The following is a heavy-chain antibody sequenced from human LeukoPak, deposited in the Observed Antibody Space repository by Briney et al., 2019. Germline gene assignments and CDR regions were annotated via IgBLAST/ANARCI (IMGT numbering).Heavy chain of an antibody. V-gene: IGHV4-38-2*02. Sequence: SETLSLTCTVSGYSISSGYYWGWSRQPPGKGLEWIGSIYHSGSTYYNPSLKSRVTISVDTSKNQFSLKLSSVTAADTAVYYCASNLYYYDSSGPAFDYWGQGTLVTVSS. J-gene: IGHJ4*02. CDR1: GYSISSGYY. CDR2: IYHSGST. D-gene: IGHD3-22*01. CDR3: ASNLYYYDSSGPAFDY.